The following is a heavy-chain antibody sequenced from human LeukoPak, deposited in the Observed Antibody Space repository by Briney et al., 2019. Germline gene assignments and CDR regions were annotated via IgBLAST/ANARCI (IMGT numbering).Heavy chain of an antibody. Sequence: GGSLRLSCAASGFTFSSYEMNWVRQAPGKGLEWVSYISSSGSTIYYADSVKGRFTISRDNAKNSLYLQMNSLRAEDTAVYYYARVSGEWPHWGQGTLVTVSS. CDR3: ARVSGEWPH. D-gene: IGHD3-3*01. V-gene: IGHV3-48*03. CDR1: GFTFSSYE. CDR2: ISSSGSTI. J-gene: IGHJ4*02.